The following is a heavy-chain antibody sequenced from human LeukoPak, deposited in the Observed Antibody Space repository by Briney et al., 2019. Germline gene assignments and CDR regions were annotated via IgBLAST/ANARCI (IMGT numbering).Heavy chain of an antibody. CDR1: RFTISSNY. D-gene: IGHD6-19*01. CDR3: ARGLYSSGWYFDY. J-gene: IGHJ4*02. CDR2: ISSGVST. Sequence: VGSLRLSCAASRFTISSNYMSWVCQAPGPGLDWVSVISSGVSTYYSDPVKARFTISRDNSRNTLYLQMITVRAEDTAVYYCARGLYSSGWYFDYWGQGTLVTVSS. V-gene: IGHV3-66*01.